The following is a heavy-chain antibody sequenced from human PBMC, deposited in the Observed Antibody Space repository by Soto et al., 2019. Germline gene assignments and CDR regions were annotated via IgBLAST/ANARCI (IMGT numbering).Heavy chain of an antibody. V-gene: IGHV1-8*01. CDR3: ARSEIAALWTYYFDY. CDR2: MNPNSGNT. Sequence: GASVKVSCKASGYTFASYDINWVRQATGQGLEWMGWMNPNSGNTGYAQKFQGRVTITADESTSTAYMELSSLRSEDTAVYYCARSEIAALWTYYFDYWGQGTLVTVSS. CDR1: GYTFASYD. J-gene: IGHJ4*02. D-gene: IGHD6-6*01.